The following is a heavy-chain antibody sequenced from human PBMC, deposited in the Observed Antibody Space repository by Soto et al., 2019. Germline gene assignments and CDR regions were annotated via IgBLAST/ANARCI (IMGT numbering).Heavy chain of an antibody. D-gene: IGHD3-10*01. V-gene: IGHV3-9*01. J-gene: IGHJ5*02. Sequence: EEQLVESGGSLVQPGRSLRLSCAASGFTFDDYAMHWVRQAPGKGLEWVSGISWNSGSIGYADSVKGRFTISRDNAKNSLYLQMNSLRAEDTALYYCAKDVIWRGSLGIGGGFDPWGQGTLVTVSS. CDR2: ISWNSGSI. CDR1: GFTFDDYA. CDR3: AKDVIWRGSLGIGGGFDP.